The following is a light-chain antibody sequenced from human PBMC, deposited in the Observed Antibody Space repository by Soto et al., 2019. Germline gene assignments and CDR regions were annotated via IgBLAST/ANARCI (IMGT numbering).Light chain of an antibody. Sequence: EIVLTQSPGTLSLSPGERATLSCRASQSFSSNYLAWYQQKPGQAPRLLNYGATTRATGIPDRFSGSESGTDFTLTISRLEPEDSAVYYCQQYSSVWTFGQGTKVEI. CDR2: GAT. CDR1: QSFSSNY. CDR3: QQYSSVWT. V-gene: IGKV3-20*01. J-gene: IGKJ1*01.